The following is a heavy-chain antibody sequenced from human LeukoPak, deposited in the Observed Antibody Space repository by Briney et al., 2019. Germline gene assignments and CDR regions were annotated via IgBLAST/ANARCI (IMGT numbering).Heavy chain of an antibody. CDR1: GGSISSYY. CDR3: ARSTRSGYYDDAFDI. V-gene: IGHV4-59*08. CDR2: IYYSGST. Sequence: PSETLSLTCTVSGGSISSYYWSWIRQPPGKGLEWIGYIYYSGSTNYNPSLKSRVTISVDTSKNQFSLKLSSVTAADTSVYYCARSTRSGYYDDAFDIWGQGTMVTVSS. D-gene: IGHD3-22*01. J-gene: IGHJ3*02.